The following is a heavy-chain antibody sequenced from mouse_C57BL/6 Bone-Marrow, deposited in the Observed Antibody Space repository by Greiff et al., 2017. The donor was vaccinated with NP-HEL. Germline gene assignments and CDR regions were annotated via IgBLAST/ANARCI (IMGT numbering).Heavy chain of an antibody. J-gene: IGHJ1*03. CDR1: GFNIKDDY. Sequence: EVQLQQSGAELVRPGASVKLSCTASGFNIKDDYMHWVKQRPEPGLEWIGWIDPENGDTEYASKFQGKATITADTSSNTAYLQLSSLTSEDTAVYYCTTHLYYGSSYGYFGVWGTGTTVTVSS. CDR3: TTHLYYGSSYGYFGV. CDR2: IDPENGDT. V-gene: IGHV14-4*01. D-gene: IGHD1-1*01.